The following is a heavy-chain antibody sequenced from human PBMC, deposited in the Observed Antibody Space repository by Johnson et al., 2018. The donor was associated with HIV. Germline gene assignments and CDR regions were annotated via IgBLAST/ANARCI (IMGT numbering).Heavy chain of an antibody. CDR3: ARGGKSYYGAFDI. CDR2: ISYDGTKK. CDR1: GFAFSGYA. Sequence: QVQLVESGGGVVQPGRSLRLSCAASGFAFSGYALHWVRQAPGKGLEWVALISYDGTKKYSAGSVKGRFTISRDNSKNTLYLQMNSLRAEDTAVYYCARGGKSYYGAFDIWGQGTMVTVSS. D-gene: IGHD3-10*01. V-gene: IGHV3-30*04. J-gene: IGHJ3*02.